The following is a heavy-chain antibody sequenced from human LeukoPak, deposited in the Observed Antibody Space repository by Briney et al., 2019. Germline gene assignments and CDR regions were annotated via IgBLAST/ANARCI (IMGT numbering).Heavy chain of an antibody. D-gene: IGHD2-2*02. V-gene: IGHV3-23*01. CDR2: ISGSGGST. CDR3: AKDTHIVVVPAAILPYYFDY. Sequence: GGSLRLSCAASGFTFSSYAMSWVRQAPGKGLEWVSAISGSGGSTYYADSVKGRFTISRDNSKNTLYLQMSSLRAEDTAVYYCAKDTHIVVVPAAILPYYFDYWGQGTLVTVSS. CDR1: GFTFSSYA. J-gene: IGHJ4*02.